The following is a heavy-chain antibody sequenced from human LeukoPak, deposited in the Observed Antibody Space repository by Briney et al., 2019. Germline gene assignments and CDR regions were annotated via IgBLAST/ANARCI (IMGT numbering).Heavy chain of an antibody. D-gene: IGHD4-17*01. CDR3: ATVSADGDYVGGYFDY. Sequence: ASVKVSCKVSGYTLTELSMHWVRQAPGNGLEWMGGFDPEDGETIYAQKFQGRVTMTEDTSTDTAYMELSSLRSEDTAVYYCATVSADGDYVGGYFDYWGQGTLVTVSS. CDR2: FDPEDGET. V-gene: IGHV1-24*01. CDR1: GYTLTELS. J-gene: IGHJ4*02.